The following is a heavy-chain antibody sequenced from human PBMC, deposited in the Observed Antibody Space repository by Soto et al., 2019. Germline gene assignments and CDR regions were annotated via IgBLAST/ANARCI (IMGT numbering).Heavy chain of an antibody. CDR2: ISYDGSNK. J-gene: IGHJ6*02. V-gene: IGHV3-30-3*01. CDR3: ARVLTVAGTSYYYYGMDV. Sequence: PGGSLRLSCAASGFTFSSYAMHWVRQAPGKGLEWVAVISYDGSNKYYADSVKGRFTISRDNSKNTLYLQMNSLRAEDTAVYYCARVLTVAGTSYYYYGMDVWGQGTTVTVSS. CDR1: GFTFSSYA. D-gene: IGHD6-19*01.